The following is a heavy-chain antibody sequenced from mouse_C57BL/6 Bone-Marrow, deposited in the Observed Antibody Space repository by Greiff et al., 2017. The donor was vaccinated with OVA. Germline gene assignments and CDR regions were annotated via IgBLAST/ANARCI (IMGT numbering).Heavy chain of an antibody. CDR2: IYPGSGNT. J-gene: IGHJ2*01. V-gene: IGHV1-66*01. D-gene: IGHD2-1*01. CDR1: GYSFTSYY. CDR3: ARWGIYYGPYFDY. Sequence: QVQLKESGPELVKPGASVKISCKASGYSFTSYYIHWVKQRPGQGLEWIGWIYPGSGNTKYNEKFKGKATLPADTSSRTAYMQLSSLTSEDSAVYYCARWGIYYGPYFDYWGQGTTLTVSS.